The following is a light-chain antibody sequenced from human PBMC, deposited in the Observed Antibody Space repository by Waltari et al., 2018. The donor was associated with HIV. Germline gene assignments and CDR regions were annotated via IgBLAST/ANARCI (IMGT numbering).Light chain of an antibody. V-gene: IGLV1-47*01. CDR3: AAWDDNLVGHVV. Sequence: QSVLTQPPSASGTAGQRVTISCYGSRSNIGSNFVFWYQQFPGSAPKLLIYKNNQRFSGVPGRFSGSKSGTSASLAISGLRSEDEAAYYCAAWDDNLVGHVVFGGGTNLTV. CDR2: KNN. CDR1: RSNIGSNF. J-gene: IGLJ2*01.